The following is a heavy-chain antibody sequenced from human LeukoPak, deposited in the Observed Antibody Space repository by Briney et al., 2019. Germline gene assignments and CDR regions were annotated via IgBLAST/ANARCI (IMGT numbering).Heavy chain of an antibody. Sequence: ASVKVSCKASGGTFSSYTISWVRQAPGQGLEWMGGIIPIFGTANYAQKFQGRVTITADKSTSTAYMEMSSLRSEDTAVYYCASDRCSSTSCYPPSDYWGQGTLVTVSS. CDR2: IIPIFGTA. D-gene: IGHD2-2*01. V-gene: IGHV1-69*06. J-gene: IGHJ4*02. CDR1: GGTFSSYT. CDR3: ASDRCSSTSCYPPSDY.